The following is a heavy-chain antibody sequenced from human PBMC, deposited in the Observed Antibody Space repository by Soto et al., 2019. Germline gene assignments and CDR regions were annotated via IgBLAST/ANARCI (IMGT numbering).Heavy chain of an antibody. CDR3: ARDDYYDDNEFDY. D-gene: IGHD3-22*01. CDR1: GFTFSNHG. J-gene: IGHJ4*02. V-gene: IGHV3-33*01. Sequence: QVQLVESGGGVVQPGTSLRLSCAASGFTFSNHGMHWVRQAPGKGLEWVAVMPHDGSYQYYADSVKGRFTISRDNSKNTLYLQMNSLRPEDTAVYYCARDDYYDDNEFDYWGQGILVTVSS. CDR2: MPHDGSYQ.